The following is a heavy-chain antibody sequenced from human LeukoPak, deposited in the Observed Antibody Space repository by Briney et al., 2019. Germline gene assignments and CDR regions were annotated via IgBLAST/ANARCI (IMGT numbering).Heavy chain of an antibody. CDR1: GGSISGSSYC. CDR3: ARRSYGDYVRDY. Sequence: SETLSLTCAVSGGSISGSSYCWGCIRPPPGKGLEWIESIYYSGSTYYDPSLKSRVIISVDTAKNQSSLKLSSVTAADTAVYYCARRSYGDYVRDYWGQGTLVTVSS. CDR2: IYYSGST. J-gene: IGHJ4*02. V-gene: IGHV4-39*01. D-gene: IGHD4-17*01.